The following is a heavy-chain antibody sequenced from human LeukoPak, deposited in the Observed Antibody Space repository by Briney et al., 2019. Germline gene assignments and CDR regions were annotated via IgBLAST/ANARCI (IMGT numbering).Heavy chain of an antibody. Sequence: GGSLRLSCAASGFTFSDYYMSWIRQAPGKGLEWVSYISSSGSTIYYADSVKGRFTISRDNAKNSLYLQMNSLRAEDTALYYCARSMSYYYYMDVWGKGTTVTVSS. CDR3: ARSMSYYYYMDV. CDR2: ISSSGSTI. V-gene: IGHV3-11*01. J-gene: IGHJ6*03. CDR1: GFTFSDYY.